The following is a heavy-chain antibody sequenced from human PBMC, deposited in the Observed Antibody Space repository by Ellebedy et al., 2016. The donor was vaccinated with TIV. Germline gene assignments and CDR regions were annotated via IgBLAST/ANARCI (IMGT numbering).Heavy chain of an antibody. CDR2: INHSEST. CDR3: ARGANWDYYYGMDV. Sequence: SETLSLTXAVYGGSFSGYYWSWIRQSPGKGLEWIGEINHSESTNYNPSLKSRVSISIDTSKNQFSLQLTSVTAADTAVYYCARGANWDYYYGMDVWGQGTTVTVSS. J-gene: IGHJ6*02. D-gene: IGHD7-27*01. V-gene: IGHV4-34*01. CDR1: GGSFSGYY.